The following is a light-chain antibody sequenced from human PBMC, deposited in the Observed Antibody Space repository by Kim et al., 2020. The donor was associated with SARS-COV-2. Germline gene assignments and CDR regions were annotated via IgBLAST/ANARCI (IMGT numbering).Light chain of an antibody. CDR1: QSIGGIY. V-gene: IGKV3-20*01. CDR2: DAY. J-gene: IGKJ4*01. Sequence: SPGESATLSCRASQSIGGIYLAWYQQKPGQAPSLRIYDAYSRATGIPDRFSGSGSGTAFTLTITRLEPEDFAVYYCQQYGSSPNTFGGGTRVESK. CDR3: QQYGSSPNT.